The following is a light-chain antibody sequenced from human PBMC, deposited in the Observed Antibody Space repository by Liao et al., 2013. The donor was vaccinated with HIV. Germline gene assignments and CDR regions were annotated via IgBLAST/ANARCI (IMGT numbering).Light chain of an antibody. CDR3: QVWHSYYNIV. CDR1: ALPKQY. Sequence: SYELTQPPSVSVSPGQTARITCSGDALPKQYSYWHQQKPGQAPVMVMSFDSDRPSGIPERFSGSNSGNTATLSISRVGSRGVRPDYYCQVWHSYYNIVFGRRD. J-gene: IGLJ3*02. V-gene: IGLV3-21*02. CDR2: FDS.